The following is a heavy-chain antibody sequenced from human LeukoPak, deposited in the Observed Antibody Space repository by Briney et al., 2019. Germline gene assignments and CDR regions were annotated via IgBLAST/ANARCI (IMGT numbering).Heavy chain of an antibody. CDR1: GFTFSSYW. CDR3: ARDQGQFLVRGGSYGMDV. CDR2: ISYNGNNK. D-gene: IGHD3-3*01. J-gene: IGHJ6*02. V-gene: IGHV3-30-3*01. Sequence: QAGGSLRLSCAASGFTFSSYWMSWVRQAPGKGLEWVAVISYNGNNKYYADSVKGRFTISRDNSKNTLYLQMNSLRAEDTAVYYCARDQGQFLVRGGSYGMDVWGQGTTVTVSS.